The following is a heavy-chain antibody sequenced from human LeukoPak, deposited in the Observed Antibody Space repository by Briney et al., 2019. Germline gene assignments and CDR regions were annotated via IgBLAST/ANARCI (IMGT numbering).Heavy chain of an antibody. D-gene: IGHD5-12*01. Sequence: ASVKVSCKASGYSFSSYYMHWVRQAPGQGLEWMGIINPRGGTTTYAQKLQSRAAMTRDTSTSTLYMEVSGLRSEDTAIYYCARGRDTGYEVYYYYYMDVWGRGTTVTVSS. CDR3: ARGRDTGYEVYYYYYMDV. CDR2: INPRGGTT. V-gene: IGHV1-46*01. CDR1: GYSFSSYY. J-gene: IGHJ6*03.